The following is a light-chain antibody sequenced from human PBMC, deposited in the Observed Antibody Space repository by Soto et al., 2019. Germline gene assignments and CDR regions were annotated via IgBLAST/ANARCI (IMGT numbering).Light chain of an antibody. J-gene: IGKJ1*01. CDR2: GAS. CDR1: QSITSY. Sequence: DIQMTQSPSSLSASVGDRVTITCRASQSITSYVNWYQQKPGRAPKLLIYGASSLQSGVPSRFRGSGSGTDFTLTISSLQSEDFATYYCQQTYSTPRTFGQGTKVEIK. CDR3: QQTYSTPRT. V-gene: IGKV1-39*01.